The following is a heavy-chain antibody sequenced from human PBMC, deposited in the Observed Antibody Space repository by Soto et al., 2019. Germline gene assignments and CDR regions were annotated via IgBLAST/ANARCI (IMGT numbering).Heavy chain of an antibody. J-gene: IGHJ4*02. D-gene: IGHD6-19*01. CDR3: AKTRNIAVFGVTYDY. CDR2: ISAYNGNT. V-gene: IGHV1-18*01. Sequence: GASVKVSCKASGYTFTSYGISWVRQAPGQGLEWMGWISAYNGNTNYAQKLQGRVTMTTDTSTSTAYMELRSLRSDDTAVYYCAKTRNIAVFGVTYDYWGQGTLVTVSS. CDR1: GYTFTSYG.